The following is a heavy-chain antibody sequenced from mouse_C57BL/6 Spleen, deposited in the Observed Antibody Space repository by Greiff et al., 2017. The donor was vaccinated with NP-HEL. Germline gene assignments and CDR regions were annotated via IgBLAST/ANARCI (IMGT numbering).Heavy chain of an antibody. J-gene: IGHJ2*01. CDR1: GFNIKDYY. CDR3: ASPTTVVAPYYFDY. Sequence: EVQRVESGAELVKPGASVKLSCTASGFNIKDYYMHWVKQRTEQGLEWIGRIDPEDGETKYAPKFQGKATITADTSSNTAYLQLSSLTSEDTAVYYCASPTTVVAPYYFDYWGQGTTLTVSS. D-gene: IGHD1-1*01. CDR2: IDPEDGET. V-gene: IGHV14-2*01.